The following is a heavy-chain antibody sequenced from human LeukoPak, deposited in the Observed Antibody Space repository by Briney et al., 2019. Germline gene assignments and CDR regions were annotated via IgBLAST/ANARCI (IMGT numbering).Heavy chain of an antibody. CDR3: ARKQGGTMYDV. J-gene: IGHJ4*02. Sequence: PSETLSLTCIVPGGSISSSNYYWTWIRQPPGKGLEWIGTFYSGGSAYYNPSLTSRVSISKDTSDNQFSLRLYSVTAADTAVYYCARKQGGTMYDVWGQGTQVTVSS. CDR1: GGSISSSNYY. CDR2: FYSGGSA. V-gene: IGHV4-39*07. D-gene: IGHD1-7*01.